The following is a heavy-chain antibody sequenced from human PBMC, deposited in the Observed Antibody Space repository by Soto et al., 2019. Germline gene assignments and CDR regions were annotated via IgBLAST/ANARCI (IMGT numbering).Heavy chain of an antibody. D-gene: IGHD2-8*01. CDR3: ARDPYHVLMVNAPNLYDLAV. CDR1: GYTFTTYD. J-gene: IGHJ6*02. V-gene: IGHV1-18*01. CDR2: ISTYNGNT. Sequence: ASVKVSCKASGYTFTTYDISWVRQAPGQGLEWMGRISTYNGNTNYPQSLQGRLTLTTDTSTTTAYMELRSLRSDDTAVYYCARDPYHVLMVNAPNLYDLAVWGQGTTVTVSS.